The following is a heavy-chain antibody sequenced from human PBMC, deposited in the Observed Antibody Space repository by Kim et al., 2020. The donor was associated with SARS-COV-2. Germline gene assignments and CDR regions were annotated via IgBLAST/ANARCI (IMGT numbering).Heavy chain of an antibody. CDR2: IYYTGDT. V-gene: IGHV4-59*01. CDR3: ARQPHPDSELDN. CDR1: VSSFSSYY. Sequence: SETLSLTCSVSVSSFSSYYWAWLRQPPGKGLEWIGNIYYTGDTNYSPPLKSRVAISMDTSKNQFSLKLTSVTAADTAVYYCARQPHPDSELDNWGQGTL. J-gene: IGHJ4*02. D-gene: IGHD2-2*03.